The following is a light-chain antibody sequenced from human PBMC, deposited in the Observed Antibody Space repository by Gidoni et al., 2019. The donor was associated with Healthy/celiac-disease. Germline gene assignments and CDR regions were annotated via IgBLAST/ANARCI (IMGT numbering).Light chain of an antibody. V-gene: IGKV3-15*01. CDR2: GAS. J-gene: IGKJ1*01. CDR3: QQYNNWSPWT. CDR1: QSVSSN. Sequence: ELIVTPSPATLSVSPGVRATLSCRASQSVSSNSAWYQQKPGQAPRLLIYGASTRATGIPARFSGSGSGTEFTLTISSMQSEDFAVYYCQQYNNWSPWTLGQGTKVEIK.